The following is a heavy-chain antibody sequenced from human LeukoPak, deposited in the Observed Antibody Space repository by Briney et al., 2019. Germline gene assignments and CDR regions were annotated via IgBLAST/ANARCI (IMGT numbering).Heavy chain of an antibody. CDR1: EFTFSNYW. V-gene: IGHV3-74*01. CDR3: VPTVTGRQS. J-gene: IGHJ5*02. CDR2: IDTDGTTT. Sequence: PGGSLRLSCTTSEFTFSNYWMHWVRQVPGKGLVWVSRIDTDGTTTDYADSVKGRFTISRDNSKNTLYLQMNSLRAEDTAVYYCVPTVTGRQSWGQGTLVTVSS. D-gene: IGHD4-17*01.